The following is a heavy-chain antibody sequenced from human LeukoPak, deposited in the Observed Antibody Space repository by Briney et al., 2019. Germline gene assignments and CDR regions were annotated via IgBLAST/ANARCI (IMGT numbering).Heavy chain of an antibody. J-gene: IGHJ4*02. V-gene: IGHV3-15*01. Sequence: PGGSLRLSCAASGFIFSNAWMSWVRQAPGKGLEWVGRIKSKTDGGTTDYAAPVKGRFTISRDDSKNTLYLQMNSLKTEDTAVYYCTTGALVMKLGLDYWGQGTLVTVSS. D-gene: IGHD7-27*01. CDR1: GFIFSNAW. CDR3: TTGALVMKLGLDY. CDR2: IKSKTDGGTT.